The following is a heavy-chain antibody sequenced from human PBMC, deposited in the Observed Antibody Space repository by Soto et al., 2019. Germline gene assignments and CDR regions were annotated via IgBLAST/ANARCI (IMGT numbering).Heavy chain of an antibody. CDR2: IIPILGIA. J-gene: IGHJ6*02. V-gene: IGHV1-69*02. CDR3: ASLMSSGYYYGMDV. Sequence: QVQLVQSGAEVKKPGSSVKVSCKASGGTFSSYTISWVRQAPGQGLEWMGRIIPILGIANYAQKFQGRVTITADKSTSTAYMELRSLRSEETAVYYCASLMSSGYYYGMDVWGQGTTVPVSS. CDR1: GGTFSSYT. D-gene: IGHD3-10*01.